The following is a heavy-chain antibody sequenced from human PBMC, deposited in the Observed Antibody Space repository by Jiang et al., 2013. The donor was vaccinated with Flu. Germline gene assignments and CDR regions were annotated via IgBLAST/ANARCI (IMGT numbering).Heavy chain of an antibody. V-gene: IGHV4-38-2*02. CDR1: GYSISSGYY. CDR2: IYHSGST. J-gene: IGHJ3*02. CDR3: ARDRGRDGYNWGAFDI. D-gene: IGHD5-24*01. Sequence: GSGLVKPSETLSLTCAVSGYSISSGYYWGWIRQPPGKGLEWIGSIYHSGSTYYNPSLKSRVTISVDTSKNQFSLKLSSVAAADTAVYYCARDRGRDGYNWGAFDIWGQGTMVTVSS.